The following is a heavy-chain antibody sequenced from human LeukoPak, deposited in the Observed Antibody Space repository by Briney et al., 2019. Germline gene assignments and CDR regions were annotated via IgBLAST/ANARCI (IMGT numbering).Heavy chain of an antibody. D-gene: IGHD2-15*01. CDR1: GGSFSGYY. Sequence: SETLSLTCAVYGGSFSGYYWSWIRQPPGKGLEWIGEINHSGSTNYNPSLKSRVTISVDTSKNQFPLKLSSVTAADTAVYYCARGRIKYCSGGSRYSGSGWFDPWGQGTLVTVSS. CDR2: INHSGST. V-gene: IGHV4-34*01. J-gene: IGHJ5*02. CDR3: ARGRIKYCSGGSRYSGSGWFDP.